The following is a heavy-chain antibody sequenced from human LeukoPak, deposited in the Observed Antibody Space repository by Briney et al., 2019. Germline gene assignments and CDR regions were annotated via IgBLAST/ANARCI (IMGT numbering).Heavy chain of an antibody. Sequence: SETLSLTCAVYGGSFSGYYWGWIRQPPGKGLEWIGEINHSGSTNYNPSLKSRVTISVDTSKNQFSLKLSSVTAADTAVYYCARLYYDSSGQPFDYWGQGTLVTVSS. CDR3: ARLYYDSSGQPFDY. CDR1: GGSFSGYY. CDR2: INHSGST. J-gene: IGHJ4*02. V-gene: IGHV4-34*01. D-gene: IGHD3-22*01.